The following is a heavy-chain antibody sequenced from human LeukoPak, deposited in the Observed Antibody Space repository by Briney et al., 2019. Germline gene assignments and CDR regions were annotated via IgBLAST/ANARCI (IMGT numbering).Heavy chain of an antibody. Sequence: GASVKVSCKASGYTFTSYYIHWVRQAPGEGLEWLGIINPSDGTTSYAQKFQGRVTMTRDTSTSTVYMEVSSLRSEDTAMYYCARDDNYYDSSGHDYWGQGTLVTVSS. J-gene: IGHJ4*02. CDR2: INPSDGTT. CDR1: GYTFTSYY. CDR3: ARDDNYYDSSGHDY. V-gene: IGHV1-46*01. D-gene: IGHD3-22*01.